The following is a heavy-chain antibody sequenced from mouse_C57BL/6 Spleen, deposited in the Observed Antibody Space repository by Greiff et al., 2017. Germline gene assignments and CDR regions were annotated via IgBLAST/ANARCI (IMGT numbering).Heavy chain of an antibody. CDR3: ERRNDYNYCDY. Sequence: VQLQQSGSELRSPGSSVKLSCKAFDSAFFPIAYMSWVRQTPGHGFEWIGGILSSIGRTIYGEKFEDKATLDADTLSNTAYYELNSLTSEESAVYYYERRNDYNYCDYWGQGTTLTVSS. J-gene: IGHJ2*01. V-gene: IGHV15-2*01. CDR1: DSAFFPIAY. CDR2: ILSSIGRT. D-gene: IGHD2-4*01.